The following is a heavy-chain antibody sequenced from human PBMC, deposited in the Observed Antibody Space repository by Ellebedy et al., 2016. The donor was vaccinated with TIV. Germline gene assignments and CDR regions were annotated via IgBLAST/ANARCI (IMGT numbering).Heavy chain of an antibody. V-gene: IGHV4-39*02. Sequence: MPSETLSLTCTVTGGAISSNTYYWAWIRQPPGKGLEWIGEISHSGRTNYNPSLRSRGTISVDTSKSHFSLKLSSVTAADTAVYYCAGSPNYYDRTGYYLQPFDYWGQGTLVTVSS. CDR3: AGSPNYYDRTGYYLQPFDY. CDR1: GGAISSNTYY. D-gene: IGHD3-22*01. CDR2: ISHSGRT. J-gene: IGHJ4*02.